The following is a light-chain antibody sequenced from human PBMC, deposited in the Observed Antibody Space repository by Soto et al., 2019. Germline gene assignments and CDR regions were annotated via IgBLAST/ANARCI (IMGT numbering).Light chain of an antibody. CDR1: QSVVKY. Sequence: EIVLTQSPGTLSLSPGERATLSCRSSQSVVKYLAWYQQKPGQAPRLLIYGASTRATGIPDRFSGSGSGTDFTLTISRLEPEDFAVYYCQQYNNWPPVTFGQGTKVDI. V-gene: IGKV3-20*01. CDR2: GAS. J-gene: IGKJ1*01. CDR3: QQYNNWPPVT.